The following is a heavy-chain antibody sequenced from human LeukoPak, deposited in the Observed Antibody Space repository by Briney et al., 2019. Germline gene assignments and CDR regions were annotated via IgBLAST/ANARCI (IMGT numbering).Heavy chain of an antibody. CDR1: GFTFNNYA. J-gene: IGHJ5*02. CDR3: AKGSSLNWFDP. Sequence: PGGSLRLSCAASGFTFNNYAMSWVRQAPGKGLEWVSGISGSGECTYYADSVKGRFTISRDNSKNMLFLQMNSLRAEDTAVYYCAKGSSLNWFDPWGQGTLVTVSS. D-gene: IGHD2-15*01. V-gene: IGHV3-23*01. CDR2: ISGSGECT.